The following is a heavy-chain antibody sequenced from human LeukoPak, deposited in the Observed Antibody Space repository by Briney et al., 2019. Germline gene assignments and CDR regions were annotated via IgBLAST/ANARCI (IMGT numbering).Heavy chain of an antibody. CDR3: ASAFIPRWDV. CDR1: GGSISSKS. V-gene: IGHV4-59*01. CDR2: IFYTGKT. D-gene: IGHD2/OR15-2a*01. J-gene: IGHJ6*02. Sequence: SETQSLTCTVSGGSISSKSRSWIRQPPGKGLEWIAFIFYTGKTNSNPSLKSRVTISVDTSKNQSYLKVSSVTAADTAVYVCASAFIPRWDVWGQGNTVTVSS.